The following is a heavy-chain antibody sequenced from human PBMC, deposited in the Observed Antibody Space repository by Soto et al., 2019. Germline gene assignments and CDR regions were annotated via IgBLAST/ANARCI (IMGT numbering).Heavy chain of an antibody. CDR2: ISAYNGNT. CDR1: GYTFTSYG. V-gene: IGHV1-18*01. D-gene: IGHD1-7*01. Sequence: QVQLVQSGAEVKKPGASVKVSCKASGYTFTSYGINWVRQAPGQGLEWMGWISAYNGNTNYAQKLQGRVTMTTDTSTSTAYMELRSLRSDDTAVSYCERVITGTTFDYSYGMDVWGQGTTVTVSS. J-gene: IGHJ6*02. CDR3: ERVITGTTFDYSYGMDV.